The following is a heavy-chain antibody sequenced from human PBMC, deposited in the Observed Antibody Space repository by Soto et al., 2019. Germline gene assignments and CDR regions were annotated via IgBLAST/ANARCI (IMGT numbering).Heavy chain of an antibody. J-gene: IGHJ3*02. Sequence: GGSLRLSCAASGFTFSIAWMIWVRPAPGKGLEWVGRIKSKTDGGTTDYAAPVKGRFTISRDDSKNTLYLQMNSLKTEDTAVYYCTTEYDFWSGYSPHGAFDIWGQGTMVTVSS. CDR2: IKSKTDGGTT. CDR1: GFTFSIAW. V-gene: IGHV3-15*01. D-gene: IGHD3-3*01. CDR3: TTEYDFWSGYSPHGAFDI.